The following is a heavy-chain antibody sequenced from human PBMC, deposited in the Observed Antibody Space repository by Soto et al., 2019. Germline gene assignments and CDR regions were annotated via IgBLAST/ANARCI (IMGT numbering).Heavy chain of an antibody. CDR3: ARGQRFSDWFDP. Sequence: SETLSLTCSVFGGTISGYYWAWIRQPAGKGLEWIGRIYSSGNTKYNPSLQSRVTMSLDTSNNQFSLRLTSVTAADTAVYYCARGQRFSDWFDPWGQGTLVTVSS. D-gene: IGHD3-3*01. J-gene: IGHJ5*02. V-gene: IGHV4-4*07. CDR1: GGTISGYY. CDR2: IYSSGNT.